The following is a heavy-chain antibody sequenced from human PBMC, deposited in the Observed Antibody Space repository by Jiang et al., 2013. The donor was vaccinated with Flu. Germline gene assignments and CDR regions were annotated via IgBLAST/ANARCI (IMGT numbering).Heavy chain of an antibody. J-gene: IGHJ3*02. V-gene: IGHV2-5*02. CDR3: AHTTHDYGDHHAFDI. Sequence: ALEWLALIYWDDDKRYSPSLKSRLTITKDTSKNQVVLTMTNMDPVDTATYYCAHTTHDYGDHHAFDIWGQGTMVTVSS. CDR2: IYWDDDK. D-gene: IGHD4-17*01.